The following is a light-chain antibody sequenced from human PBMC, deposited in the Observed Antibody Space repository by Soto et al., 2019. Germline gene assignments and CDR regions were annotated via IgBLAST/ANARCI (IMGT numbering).Light chain of an antibody. CDR1: QSVSSN. J-gene: IGKJ2*01. Sequence: EIVMTQSPATLSVSPGERATLSCRASQSVSSNLAWYQQKPGQAPRLLIYGASTRATGIPARFGGSGSGTEFTLTIRSLQSEDFAVYYCQQYNNWPPFTFGQGTKLDIK. CDR3: QQYNNWPPFT. V-gene: IGKV3-15*01. CDR2: GAS.